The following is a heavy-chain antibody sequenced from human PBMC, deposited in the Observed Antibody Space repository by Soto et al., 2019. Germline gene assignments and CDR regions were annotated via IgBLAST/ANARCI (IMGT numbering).Heavy chain of an antibody. J-gene: IGHJ4*02. D-gene: IGHD3-9*01. CDR2: ISGDGVTT. CDR3: AREYDRLLAGYSADY. V-gene: IGHV3-74*01. Sequence: DVQQLESGGDLVQRGGSLRLSCAASGFPFSSYWMHWLRHTPGTGLDWVARISGDGVTTYYADSVTGRFTVSRDNAKNTLALQISGRRAEATAVYYCAREYDRLLAGYSADYWGQGTLVSVSS. CDR1: GFPFSSYW.